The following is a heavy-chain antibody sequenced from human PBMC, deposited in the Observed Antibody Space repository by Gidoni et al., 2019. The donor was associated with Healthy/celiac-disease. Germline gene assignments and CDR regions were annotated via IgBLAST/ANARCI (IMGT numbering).Heavy chain of an antibody. D-gene: IGHD3-3*01. CDR2: IYPGDSDT. CDR3: ARHTGDYDFWSGYYDDAFDI. Sequence: EVQLVQSGAEVKKPGESLKISCKGSGSSFTSSWIRWVRQRPGKGLEGMGTIYPGDSDTRYSPAFQGQVTISADKSISTAYLQWSSLKASDTAMYYCARHTGDYDFWSGYYDDAFDIWGQGTMVTVSS. J-gene: IGHJ3*02. V-gene: IGHV5-51*01. CDR1: GSSFTSSW.